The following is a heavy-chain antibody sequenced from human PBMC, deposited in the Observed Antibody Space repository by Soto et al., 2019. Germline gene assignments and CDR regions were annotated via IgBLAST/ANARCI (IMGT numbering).Heavy chain of an antibody. CDR1: GFTFSSYA. Sequence: QVQLVESGGGVVQPGRSLRLSCAASGFTFSSYAMHWVRQAPGKGLEWVAVISYDGSNKYYADSVKGRFTISRDNSKNTQYPQMNRLRAEDTAVCACATGPLPISTTLWFDCGGQGTLVTVSS. J-gene: IGHJ4*02. CDR2: ISYDGSNK. V-gene: IGHV3-30-3*01. D-gene: IGHD2-2*01. CDR3: ATGPLPISTTLWFDC.